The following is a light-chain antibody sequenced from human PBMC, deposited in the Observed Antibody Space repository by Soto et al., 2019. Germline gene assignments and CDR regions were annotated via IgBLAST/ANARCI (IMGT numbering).Light chain of an antibody. CDR2: GVS. J-gene: IGKJ1*01. CDR1: QSVRSSY. CDR3: HQYGISPRT. Sequence: EIVLTQSPGTLSLSPGERATLFCRASQSVRSSYLAWYKQKLGQAPRLLIYGVSNRATGIPDRFSGSGSGTDFTLTISRLESEDFAVYYCHQYGISPRTFGQGTKMEIK. V-gene: IGKV3-20*01.